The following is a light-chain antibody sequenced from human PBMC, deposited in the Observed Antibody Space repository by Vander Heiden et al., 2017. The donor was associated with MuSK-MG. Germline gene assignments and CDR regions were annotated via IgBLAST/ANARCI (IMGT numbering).Light chain of an antibody. Sequence: EIVMTQSPTTLSVSPGERATLSCRASQSVSANLAWYQQKPGQAPRLLIFGASTRATGIPARFRGSGSGTEFTLTISSLQSEDFAVYYCQQYNNWWTFGQGTNVEIK. CDR1: QSVSAN. J-gene: IGKJ1*01. V-gene: IGKV3-15*01. CDR2: GAS. CDR3: QQYNNWWT.